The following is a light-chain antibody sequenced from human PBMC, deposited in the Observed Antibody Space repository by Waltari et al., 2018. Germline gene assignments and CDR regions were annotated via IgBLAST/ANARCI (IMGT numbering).Light chain of an antibody. J-gene: IGKJ1*01. CDR2: DAS. CDR1: QDISNY. Sequence: IQMTQSPSSLSASVGNRVTITCQASQDISNYLNWYQQKPGKAPKLRIYDASNLETGVPSRFSGSGSGTDFPFTISSLQPEDIATYYCQQYDNLPPGFGQGTKVEIK. CDR3: QQYDNLPPG. V-gene: IGKV1-33*01.